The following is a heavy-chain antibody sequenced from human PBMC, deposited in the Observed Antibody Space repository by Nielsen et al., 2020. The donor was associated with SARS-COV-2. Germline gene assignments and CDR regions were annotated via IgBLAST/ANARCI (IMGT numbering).Heavy chain of an antibody. D-gene: IGHD4-17*01. CDR2: IYDSGDT. Sequence: SETLSLTCTVSGGSVIFYYWSWIRQPPGKGLEWIGYIYDSGDTKYNPSLKSRATISVDTSKNQFSLKLSSVTAADTAVYYCARFDYDLDYWGQGTLVTVSS. CDR3: ARFDYDLDY. CDR1: GGSVIFYY. V-gene: IGHV4-59*02. J-gene: IGHJ4*02.